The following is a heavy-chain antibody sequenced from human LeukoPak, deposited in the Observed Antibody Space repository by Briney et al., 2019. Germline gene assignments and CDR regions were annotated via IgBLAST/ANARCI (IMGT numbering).Heavy chain of an antibody. J-gene: IGHJ4*02. CDR1: GDSVSSGTYY. D-gene: IGHD3-16*01. CDR3: ATHRPVWGTDY. CDR2: IYYSGST. V-gene: IGHV4-39*01. Sequence: KPSETLSLTCTVSGDSVSSGTYYWGWIRQPPGKGLEWIGTIYYSGSTYYNPSLKSRVTISVDTSKNQFSLKLSSVTAADTAVYYCATHRPVWGTDYWGQGTLVTVSS.